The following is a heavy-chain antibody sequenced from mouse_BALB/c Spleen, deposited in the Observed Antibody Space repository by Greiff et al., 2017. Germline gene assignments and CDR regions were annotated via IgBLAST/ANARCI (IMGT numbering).Heavy chain of an antibody. CDR3: ARLLHREYAMDY. J-gene: IGHJ4*01. D-gene: IGHD3-1*01. CDR1: GYSITSDYA. V-gene: IGHV3-2*02. CDR2: ISYSGST. Sequence: VQLKESGPGLVKPSQSLSLTCTVTGYSITSDYAWNWIRQFPGNKLEWMGYISYSGSTSYNPSLKSRISITRDTSKNQFFLQLNSVTTEDTATYYCARLLHREYAMDYWGQGTSVTVSS.